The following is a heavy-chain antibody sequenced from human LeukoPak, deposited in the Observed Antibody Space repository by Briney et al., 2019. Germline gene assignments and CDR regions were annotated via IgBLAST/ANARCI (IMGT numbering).Heavy chain of an antibody. CDR2: ISWNSGSI. V-gene: IGHV3-9*01. Sequence: GGSLRLSCAASGFTFADYAMHWVRQAPGKGLEWVSGISWNSGSIGYADSVKGRFTISRDNAKNSLYLQMNSLRAEDTALYYCAKDVTGPWGQGTLVTVSS. CDR1: GFTFADYA. J-gene: IGHJ5*02. D-gene: IGHD7-27*01. CDR3: AKDVTGP.